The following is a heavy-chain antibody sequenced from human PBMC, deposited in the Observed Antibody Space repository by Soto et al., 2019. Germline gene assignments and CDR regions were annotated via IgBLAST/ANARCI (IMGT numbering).Heavy chain of an antibody. J-gene: IGHJ4*02. CDR2: SSNSGTFT. CDR3: ARSGDNYNVLDY. D-gene: IGHD3-10*02. Sequence: GGSLRLSCAASGFILSDHYMSWIRQAPGKGLEWISFSSNSGTFTKYADSVKGRFTISRDNAKNSLYLQINSLRGEDTAIYFCARSGDNYNVLDYWGPGTPVTVS. CDR1: GFILSDHY. V-gene: IGHV3-11*03.